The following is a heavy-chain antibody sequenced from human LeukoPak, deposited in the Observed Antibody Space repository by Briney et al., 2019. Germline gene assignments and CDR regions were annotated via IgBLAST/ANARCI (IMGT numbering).Heavy chain of an antibody. D-gene: IGHD2-2*03. CDR3: ARPGYCSSTSCKGGAFDI. CDR2: ICYSGST. J-gene: IGHJ3*02. CDR1: GGSISSYY. Sequence: PSETLSLTCTVSGGSISSYYWSWIRQPPGKGLEWIGYICYSGSTNYNPSLKSRVTISVDTSKNQFSLKLSSVTAADTAVYYCARPGYCSSTSCKGGAFDIWGQGTMVTVSS. V-gene: IGHV4-59*08.